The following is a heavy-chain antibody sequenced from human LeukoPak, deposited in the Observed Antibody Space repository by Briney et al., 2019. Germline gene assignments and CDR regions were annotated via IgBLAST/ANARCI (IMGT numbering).Heavy chain of an antibody. D-gene: IGHD5-18*01. CDR3: ARGYSYVFY. CDR1: GFTFYSYK. Sequence: GGSLRLSCAASGFTFYSYKMNWVRQAPGKGLEWVSYISSSGTTIYYADSVKGRFTISRDNAKNSLFLQMNSLRAEDTAVYYCARGYSYVFYWGQGTLVSVSS. CDR2: ISSSGTTI. V-gene: IGHV3-48*03. J-gene: IGHJ4*02.